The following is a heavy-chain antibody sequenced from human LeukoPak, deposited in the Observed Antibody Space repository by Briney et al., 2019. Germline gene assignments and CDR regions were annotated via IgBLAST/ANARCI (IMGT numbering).Heavy chain of an antibody. CDR2: ISSSSSYT. J-gene: IGHJ4*02. D-gene: IGHD5-24*01. V-gene: IGHV3-11*05. CDR1: GFTFSDYY. CDR3: ARGGDGYPYYFDY. Sequence: GGSLRLSCAASGFTFSDYYMSWIRQAPGKGLEWLSYISSSSSYTNYADSVKGRFTISRDNAKNSLYLQMNSLRAEDTAVYYCARGGDGYPYYFDYWGQGTLVTVSS.